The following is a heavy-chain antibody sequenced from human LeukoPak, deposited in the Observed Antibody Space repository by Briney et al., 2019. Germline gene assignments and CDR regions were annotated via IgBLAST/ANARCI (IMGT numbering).Heavy chain of an antibody. CDR1: GYTLTELS. Sequence: ASVKVSCKVSGYTLTELSMHWVRQAPGKGLEWMGGFDPEDGETIYSQKFQGRVTLTEDTSTDTAYMELSSLRSEDTAVYYCARDLNTVTTLFDYWGQGTLVTVSS. CDR2: FDPEDGET. V-gene: IGHV1-24*01. D-gene: IGHD4-17*01. CDR3: ARDLNTVTTLFDY. J-gene: IGHJ4*02.